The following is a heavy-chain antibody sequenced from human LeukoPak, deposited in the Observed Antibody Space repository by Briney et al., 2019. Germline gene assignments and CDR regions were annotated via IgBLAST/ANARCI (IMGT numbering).Heavy chain of an antibody. CDR3: ARGPHCSGGSCYVEDEYFQH. Sequence: GGSLRLSCAASGFTFSSYAMSWVRQAPGKGLEWVSAISGSGGSTYYADSVKGRFTISRDNSKNTLYLQMNSLRAEDTAVYYCARGPHCSGGSCYVEDEYFQHWGQGTLVTVSS. CDR1: GFTFSSYA. D-gene: IGHD2-15*01. V-gene: IGHV3-23*01. CDR2: ISGSGGST. J-gene: IGHJ1*01.